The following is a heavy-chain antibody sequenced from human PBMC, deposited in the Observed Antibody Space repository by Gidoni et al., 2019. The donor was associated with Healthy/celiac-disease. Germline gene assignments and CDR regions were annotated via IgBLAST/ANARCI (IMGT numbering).Heavy chain of an antibody. D-gene: IGHD3-3*01. CDR2: IYYSGST. V-gene: IGHV4-59*01. CDR3: ARAVYYDFWSGYYRVAWFDP. J-gene: IGHJ5*02. Sequence: QVQLQESGPGLVQPSETLSLTCTVSGGSISRYYWSWIRQPPGKGLEWLGYIYYSGSTNYNPSLKSRVTISVDTSKNQFSLKLSSVTAADTAVYYCARAVYYDFWSGYYRVAWFDPWGQGTLVTVSA. CDR1: GGSISRYY.